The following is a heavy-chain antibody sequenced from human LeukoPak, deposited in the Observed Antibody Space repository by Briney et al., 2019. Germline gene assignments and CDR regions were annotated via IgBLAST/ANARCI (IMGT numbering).Heavy chain of an antibody. J-gene: IGHJ6*02. CDR3: AREGHYGSGNYGMDV. CDR1: GFTFSSYA. Sequence: PGGSLRLSCAASGFTFSSYAMSWVRQAPGKGLEWVSAISGSGGSTYYADSVKGRFTISRDNSKNTLYLQMNSLRAEDTAVYYCAREGHYGSGNYGMDVWGQGTTVTVSS. D-gene: IGHD3-10*01. CDR2: ISGSGGST. V-gene: IGHV3-23*01.